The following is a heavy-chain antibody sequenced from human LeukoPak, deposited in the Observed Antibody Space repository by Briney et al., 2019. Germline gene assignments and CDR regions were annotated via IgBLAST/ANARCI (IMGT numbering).Heavy chain of an antibody. J-gene: IGHJ3*02. Sequence: SETLSLTCAVSGGSISSSNWWSWVRQPPGKGLEWIGEIYHSGSTNYNPSLKSRVTISVDKSKNQFSLKLSSVTAADTAVYYCARVVMTAVAADAFDIWGQGTMVTVSS. CDR2: IYHSGST. V-gene: IGHV4-4*02. D-gene: IGHD6-19*01. CDR1: GGSISSSNW. CDR3: ARVVMTAVAADAFDI.